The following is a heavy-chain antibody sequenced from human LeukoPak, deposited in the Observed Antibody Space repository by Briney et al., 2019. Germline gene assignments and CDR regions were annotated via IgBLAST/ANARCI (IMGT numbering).Heavy chain of an antibody. CDR1: GGSISSYY. CDR3: ARHMISGYSSSWYYYYYGMDV. CDR2: IYYSGST. D-gene: IGHD6-13*01. V-gene: IGHV4-59*08. Sequence: SETLSLTCTVSGGSISSYYWSWIRQPPGKGLEWIGYIYYSGSTNYNPSLKSRVTISVDTSKNQFSLKLSSVTAADTAVYYCARHMISGYSSSWYYYYYGMDVWGQGTTVTVSS. J-gene: IGHJ6*02.